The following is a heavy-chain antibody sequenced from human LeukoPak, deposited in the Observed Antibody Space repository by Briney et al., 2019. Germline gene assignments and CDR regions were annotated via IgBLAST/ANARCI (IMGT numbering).Heavy chain of an antibody. V-gene: IGHV1-69*13. CDR2: IIPIFGTA. Sequence: SVKVSCKASGGTFSSYAISWVRQAPGQGLEWMGGIIPIFGTANYAQKFQGRVTITADESTSTAYMELSSLRSEDTAVYYCARDGAGYYDAIGYWGQGTLVTVSS. CDR3: ARDGAGYYDAIGY. J-gene: IGHJ4*02. CDR1: GGTFSSYA. D-gene: IGHD3-22*01.